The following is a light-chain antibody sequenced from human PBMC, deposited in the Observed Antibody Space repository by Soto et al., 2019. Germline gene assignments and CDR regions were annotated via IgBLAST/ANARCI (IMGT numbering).Light chain of an antibody. CDR2: GAS. CDR3: QQYGSSPPSWT. Sequence: ETVLTQSPGTLSLSPGERATLSCRASQSVSSSYLAWDQQKPGQAPRLLIYGASSRATGIPDRFSGSGSGTDFTRTISRLEPEDFAVYYCQQYGSSPPSWTFGQGTKVEIK. V-gene: IGKV3-20*01. J-gene: IGKJ1*01. CDR1: QSVSSSY.